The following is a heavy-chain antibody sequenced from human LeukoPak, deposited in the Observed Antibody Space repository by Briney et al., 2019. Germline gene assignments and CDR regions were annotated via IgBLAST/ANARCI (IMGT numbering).Heavy chain of an antibody. V-gene: IGHV1-3*01. J-gene: IGHJ4*02. CDR2: INAGNGNT. Sequence: GASVKVSCKASGYTFTSYAMHWVRQAPGQRLEWMGWINAGNGNTKYSQKFQGRVTITRDTSASTAYMVLSSLRSEDTAVYYCAFLYDSSGYALFDYWGQGTLVTVSS. CDR1: GYTFTSYA. D-gene: IGHD3-22*01. CDR3: AFLYDSSGYALFDY.